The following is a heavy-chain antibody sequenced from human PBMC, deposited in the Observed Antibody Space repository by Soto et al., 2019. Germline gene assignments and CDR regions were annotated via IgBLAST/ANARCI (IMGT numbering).Heavy chain of an antibody. CDR1: GFMFTSSA. Sequence: ASVKVSCKTSGFMFTSSAVQWVRQALGQRLEWIGWLVVGSGNTHYAQHFQERVTLTRDMSTGTAYMELSSLRSEDTAVYYCAAVPVLRFLKWLPAYFDYWGQGTLVTVS. V-gene: IGHV1-58*01. CDR2: LVVGSGNT. CDR3: AAVPVLRFLKWLPAYFDY. J-gene: IGHJ4*02. D-gene: IGHD3-3*01.